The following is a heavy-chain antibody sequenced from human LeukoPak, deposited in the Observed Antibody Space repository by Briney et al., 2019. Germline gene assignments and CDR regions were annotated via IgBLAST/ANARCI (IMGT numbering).Heavy chain of an antibody. D-gene: IGHD2-21*02. Sequence: PSETLSLTCAVYGGSFSGYYWSWIRQPPGKGLEWIGEINHSGSTNYNPSLKSRVTISVDTSKNQFSLRLSSVTAADTAVYYCARAATEDCGGDCYSDWGQGTLVTVSS. CDR2: INHSGST. CDR1: GGSFSGYY. V-gene: IGHV4-34*01. CDR3: ARAATEDCGGDCYSD. J-gene: IGHJ4*02.